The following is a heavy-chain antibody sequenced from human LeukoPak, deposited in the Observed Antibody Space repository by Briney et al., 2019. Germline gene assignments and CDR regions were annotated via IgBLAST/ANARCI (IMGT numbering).Heavy chain of an antibody. CDR2: IYYSGST. D-gene: IGHD1-26*01. CDR1: GGSISSGDYY. J-gene: IGHJ4*02. Sequence: SQTLSLTCTVSGGSISSGDYYWSWIRQPPGKGLEWIGYIYYSGSTNYNPSLKSRVTISVDTSKNQFSLKLSSVTAADTAVYYCARAAYSGSYHSDYWGQGTLVTVSS. V-gene: IGHV4-61*08. CDR3: ARAAYSGSYHSDY.